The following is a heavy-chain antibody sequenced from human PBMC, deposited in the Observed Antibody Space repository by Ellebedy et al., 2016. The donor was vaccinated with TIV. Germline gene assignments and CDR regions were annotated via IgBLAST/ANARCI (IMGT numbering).Heavy chain of an antibody. V-gene: IGHV3-53*01. CDR2: IYTGDST. Sequence: PGGSLRLSCAASGFSVSSNYVSWVRQAPGKGLEWVSYIYTGDSTYHADSVKGRFTISRDNSKNTVSLQMNSLRVEDTTVYYCARVRSSAFEIWGQGTMVTVSS. J-gene: IGHJ3*02. CDR3: ARVRSSAFEI. CDR1: GFSVSSNY.